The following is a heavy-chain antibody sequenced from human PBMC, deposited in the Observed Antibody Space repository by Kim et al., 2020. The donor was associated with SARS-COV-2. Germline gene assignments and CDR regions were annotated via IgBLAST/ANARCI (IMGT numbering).Heavy chain of an antibody. CDR3: ARDLINVISNEDAFDI. CDR1: GFTFSSYG. J-gene: IGHJ3*02. D-gene: IGHD3-22*01. CDR2: IWYDGSNK. Sequence: GGSLRLSCAASGFTFSSYGMHWVRQAPGKGLEWVAVIWYDGSNKYYADSVKGRFTISRDNSKNTLYLQMNSLRAEDTAVYYCARDLINVISNEDAFDIWGQGTMVTVSS. V-gene: IGHV3-33*01.